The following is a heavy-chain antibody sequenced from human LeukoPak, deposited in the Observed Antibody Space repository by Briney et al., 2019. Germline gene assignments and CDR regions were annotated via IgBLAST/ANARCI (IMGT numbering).Heavy chain of an antibody. CDR2: ISGSDSST. V-gene: IGHV3-23*01. J-gene: IGHJ3*02. CDR1: GFTFSNFA. D-gene: IGHD4-11*01. CDR3: AKSDYTKKGGAFHI. Sequence: SGGSLRLSCAVSGFTFSNFAMDWVRQVPGKGLKWVSVISGSDSSTYYAHSVKGRFTISRDNSKNTLYLQMNSLRAEDTAVYYCAKSDYTKKGGAFHIWGQGTMVTVSS.